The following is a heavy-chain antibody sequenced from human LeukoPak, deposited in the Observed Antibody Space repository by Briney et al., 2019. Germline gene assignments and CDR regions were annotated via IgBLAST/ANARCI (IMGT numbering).Heavy chain of an antibody. Sequence: PSQTLSLTCTVSGGYISSGSYYWSWIRQPAGKGLEWIGRIYTSGSTNYNPSLKSRVTISVDTSKNQFSLKLSSVTAADTAVYYCARTPPTVWGHYFDYWGQGTLVTVSS. V-gene: IGHV4-61*02. D-gene: IGHD4-11*01. CDR3: ARTPPTVWGHYFDY. CDR2: IYTSGST. J-gene: IGHJ4*02. CDR1: GGYISSGSYY.